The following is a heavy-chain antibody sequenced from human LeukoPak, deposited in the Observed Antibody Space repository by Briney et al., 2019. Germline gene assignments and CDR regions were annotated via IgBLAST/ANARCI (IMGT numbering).Heavy chain of an antibody. V-gene: IGHV3-43*02. J-gene: IGHJ4*02. CDR2: ISGDGVST. CDR3: ARESGKFDY. Sequence: GGSLRLSCVASGLPIADFAMHWIRQAPGKGLEWVSLISGDGVSTFYADSVKGRFSISRDNSKNSLSLEMNSLRTEDTAMYYCARESGKFDYWGQGTLVAVSS. CDR1: GLPIADFA.